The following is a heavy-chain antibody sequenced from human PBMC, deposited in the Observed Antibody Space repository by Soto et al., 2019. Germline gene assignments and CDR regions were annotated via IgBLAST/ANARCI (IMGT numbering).Heavy chain of an antibody. CDR2: FIPVYRTL. V-gene: IGHV1-69*13. CDR1: GGSFGKSA. D-gene: IGHD3-3*01. CDR3: ATGVIWIGYFTVDS. Sequence: ASVKVSCKASGGSFGKSAINWVRQTPGQGLEWLGGFIPVYRTLNYAQKFQGRVTITADESTGTAYMALSSLASDDTAVYYCATGVIWIGYFTVDSWGQGTRVTVSS. J-gene: IGHJ4*02.